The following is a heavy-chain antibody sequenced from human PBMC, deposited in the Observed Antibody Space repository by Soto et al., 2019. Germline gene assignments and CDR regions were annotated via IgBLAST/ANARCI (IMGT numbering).Heavy chain of an antibody. J-gene: IGHJ6*02. D-gene: IGHD6-13*01. Sequence: SVKVSCKASGYTFTGYYMHWVRQAPGQGLEWMGWINPNSGGTNYAQKFQGWVTMTRDTSISTAYMELSRLRSDDTAVYYCARMGSSSWYRDYYYGMDVWGQGTTVTVSS. CDR2: INPNSGGT. CDR3: ARMGSSSWYRDYYYGMDV. CDR1: GYTFTGYY. V-gene: IGHV1-2*04.